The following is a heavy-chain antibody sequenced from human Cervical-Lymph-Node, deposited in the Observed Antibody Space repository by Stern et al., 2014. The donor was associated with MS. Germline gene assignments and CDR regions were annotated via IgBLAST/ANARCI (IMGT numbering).Heavy chain of an antibody. CDR2: ISAYNGNT. CDR3: ARDSAIAAAGTSNWFDP. D-gene: IGHD6-13*01. V-gene: IGHV1-18*01. Sequence: QVQLGQSGAEVKKPGASVKVSCKASGYTFTSYGISWVRQAPGQGLEWMGWISAYNGNTNYAQKLQGRVTMTTDTSTSTAYMELRSLRSDDTAVYYCARDSAIAAAGTSNWFDPWGQGTLVTVSS. J-gene: IGHJ5*02. CDR1: GYTFTSYG.